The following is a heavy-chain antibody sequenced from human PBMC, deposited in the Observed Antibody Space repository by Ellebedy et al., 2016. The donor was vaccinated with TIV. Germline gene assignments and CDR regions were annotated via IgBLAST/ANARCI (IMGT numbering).Heavy chain of an antibody. CDR1: GGSISSSSYY. V-gene: IGHV4-39*01. J-gene: IGHJ4*02. D-gene: IGHD1-26*01. CDR2: IYYSGST. CDR3: ARQYSGSYVAAY. Sequence: SETLSLXXTVSGGSISSSSYYWGWIRQPPGKGLEWIGSIYYSGSTYYNPSLKSRVTISVDTSKNQFSLKLSSVTAADTAVYYCARQYSGSYVAAYWGQGTLVTVSS.